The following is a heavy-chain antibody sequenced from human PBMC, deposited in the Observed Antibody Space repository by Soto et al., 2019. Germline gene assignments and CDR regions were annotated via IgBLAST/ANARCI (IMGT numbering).Heavy chain of an antibody. CDR3: ARSPAYYYDSSGLLDY. D-gene: IGHD3-22*01. J-gene: IGHJ4*02. CDR1: GYTFTSYD. Sequence: QVQLVQSGAEVKKPGASVKVSCKASGYTFTSYDIHWVRQATGQGLEWMGWMNPNSGNTGYAQKFQGRVTMTRNTSISTAYMELSSLRSEDTDVYYCARSPAYYYDSSGLLDYWGQGTLVTVSS. CDR2: MNPNSGNT. V-gene: IGHV1-8*01.